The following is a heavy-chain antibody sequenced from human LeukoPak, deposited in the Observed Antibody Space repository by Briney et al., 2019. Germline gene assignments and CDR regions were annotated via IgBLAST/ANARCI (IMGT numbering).Heavy chain of an antibody. D-gene: IGHD3-10*01. CDR1: GGSISSGGYY. Sequence: SGTLSLTCTVSGGSISSGGYYWCWIRQHPGKGLEWIGNIYYSGSTYYNPSLKSRITISLDTSKNQFSLKLRSVTAADTAVYYCARWAIWGSGPNFDFWGQGTLVTVSS. V-gene: IGHV4-31*03. CDR3: ARWAIWGSGPNFDF. CDR2: IYYSGST. J-gene: IGHJ4*02.